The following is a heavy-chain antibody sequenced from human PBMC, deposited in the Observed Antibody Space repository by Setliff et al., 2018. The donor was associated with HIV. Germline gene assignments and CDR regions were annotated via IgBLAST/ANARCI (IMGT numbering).Heavy chain of an antibody. V-gene: IGHV1-69*05. CDR3: ASAYCSSTGCYVRWGNGMDV. D-gene: IGHD2-2*01. J-gene: IGHJ6*02. CDR2: IIPIFGTA. Sequence: SVKVSCKSSGDTFSNYAISWVRQAPGQGLEWMGGIIPIFGTASHAQKFQGRVTITTDESTSTAYMELSSLRFEDTAMYYCASAYCSSTGCYVRWGNGMDVWGQGTTVTVSS. CDR1: GDTFSNYA.